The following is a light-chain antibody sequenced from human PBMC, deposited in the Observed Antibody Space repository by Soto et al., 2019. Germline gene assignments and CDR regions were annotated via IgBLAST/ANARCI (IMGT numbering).Light chain of an antibody. V-gene: IGLV2-23*02. Sequence: QSVLTQPASVSGSPGQSITISCTGTTSDVGTYNHVSWYQHHPGKAPRLMIYDVNKRPSGVSNRFSGSKSGNTASLTISGLQAADEADYYCCSYAGSRVYVFGSGTKVTVL. CDR2: DVN. CDR3: CSYAGSRVYV. J-gene: IGLJ1*01. CDR1: TSDVGTYNH.